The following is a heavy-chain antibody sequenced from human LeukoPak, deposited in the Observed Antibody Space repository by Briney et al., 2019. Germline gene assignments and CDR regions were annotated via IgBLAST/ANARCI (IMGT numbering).Heavy chain of an antibody. CDR3: ARDRRAVAGYFDY. D-gene: IGHD6-13*01. CDR1: GGSISSSNW. V-gene: IGHV4-4*02. Sequence: SGTLSLTCAVSGGSISSSNWWSWVRQPPGKGLEWIGEIYHSGSTNYNPSLKSRVTISVDKSKNQFSLKLSSVTAADTAVYYCARDRRAVAGYFDYWGQGTLVTVSS. CDR2: IYHSGST. J-gene: IGHJ4*02.